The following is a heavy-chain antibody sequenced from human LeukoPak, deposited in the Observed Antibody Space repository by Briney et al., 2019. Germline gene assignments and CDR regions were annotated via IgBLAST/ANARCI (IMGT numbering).Heavy chain of an antibody. CDR2: IRYDGSNK. CDR1: GFTFSSYG. Sequence: SGGSLRLSCAASGFTFSSYGMHWVRQAPGKGLEWMAFIRYDGSNKYYADSVKGRLTISRDNSKNTLYLQMNSLRAEDTAVYYCAKGIVLGVYFDYWGQGTLVTVSS. CDR3: AKGIVLGVYFDY. J-gene: IGHJ4*02. D-gene: IGHD3-10*01. V-gene: IGHV3-30*02.